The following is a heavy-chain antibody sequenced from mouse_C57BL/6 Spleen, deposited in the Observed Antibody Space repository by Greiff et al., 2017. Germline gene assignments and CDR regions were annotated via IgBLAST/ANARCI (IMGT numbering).Heavy chain of an antibody. CDR3: ARSPYYYGSSQAMDY. CDR2: ISYSGST. Sequence: EVQRVESGPGLAKPSQTLSLTCSVTGYSITSYYWNWIRQFPGNKLEYMGYISYSGSTYYNPSLKSRISITRDTSKNQYYLQLKSVTTEDTATYYCARSPYYYGSSQAMDYWGQGTSVTVSS. CDR1: GYSITSYY. D-gene: IGHD1-1*01. V-gene: IGHV3-8*01. J-gene: IGHJ4*01.